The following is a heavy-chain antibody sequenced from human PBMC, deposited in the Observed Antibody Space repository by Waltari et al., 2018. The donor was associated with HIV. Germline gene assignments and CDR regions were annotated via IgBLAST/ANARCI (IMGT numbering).Heavy chain of an antibody. V-gene: IGHV3-74*01. CDR3: AREFLRPKGDFDY. D-gene: IGHD3-16*01. CDR1: GFTFPSYW. Sequence: EVQLVESGGGSDEPGGSLRLPCAASGFTFPSYWMHLVRQAPGKGLVWVSSFDLDGSNPTNAHSVKGRFPLYRDNGKRTLYLQVSSLGAEHTAMYYCAREFLRPKGDFDYWGQGSLASVSS. CDR2: FDLDGSNP. J-gene: IGHJ4*02.